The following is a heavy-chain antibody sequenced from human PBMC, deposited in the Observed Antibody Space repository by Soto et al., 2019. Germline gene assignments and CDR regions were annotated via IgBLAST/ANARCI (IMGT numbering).Heavy chain of an antibody. D-gene: IGHD6-19*01. V-gene: IGHV3-30*18. J-gene: IGHJ6*02. CDR3: AKDHIAVAYYLQGYCYYYDGMDF. CDR2: ISYDGSNK. Sequence: GGSLRLSCAASGFTFSSYGMHWVRQAPGKGLEWVAVISYDGSNKYYADSVKGRFTISRDNSKNTLYLQMNSLRAEDTAVYYCAKDHIAVAYYLQGYCYYYDGMDFWSRGTTVTVSS. CDR1: GFTFSSYG.